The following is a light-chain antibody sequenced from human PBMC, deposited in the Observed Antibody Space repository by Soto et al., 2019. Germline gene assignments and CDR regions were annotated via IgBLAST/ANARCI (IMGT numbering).Light chain of an antibody. CDR2: EGN. CDR1: RSDVGSYNL. CDR3: CSYAGSSFAV. Sequence: QSALTQPASVSGSPGQSITISCTGTRSDVGSYNLVSWYQQHPGKAPKLLTYEGNKRPSGVSNRFSASKSGITASLTISGLQAEDEADYYCCSYAGSSFAVFGTGTKLTVL. J-gene: IGLJ1*01. V-gene: IGLV2-23*01.